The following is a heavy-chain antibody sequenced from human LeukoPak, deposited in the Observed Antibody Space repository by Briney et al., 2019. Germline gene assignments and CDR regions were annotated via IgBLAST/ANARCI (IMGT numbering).Heavy chain of an antibody. D-gene: IGHD5-18*01. CDR1: GFTFSSYA. CDR2: ISYDGSNK. CDR3: ARDRIQLWSHDY. Sequence: RPGGSLRLSCAASGFTFSSYAMHWVRQAPGKGLEWVAVISYDGSNKYYADSVKGRFTISRDNAKNSLYLQMNGLRAEDTAVYYCARDRIQLWSHDYWGQGTLVTVSS. J-gene: IGHJ4*02. V-gene: IGHV3-30-3*01.